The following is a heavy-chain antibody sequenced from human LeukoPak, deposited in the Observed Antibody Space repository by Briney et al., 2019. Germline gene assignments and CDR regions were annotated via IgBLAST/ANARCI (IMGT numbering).Heavy chain of an antibody. V-gene: IGHV3-49*03. J-gene: IGHJ4*02. CDR2: IRSKSYGGTT. CDR3: SIYTMN. CDR1: GFTFGDHA. Sequence: GGSLRLSCTASGFTFGDHAMSWFRQAPGKGLEWVSFIRSKSYGGTTEYAASVKGRFTIPRDDSKSIAYLQMNSLKTEDTAVYYCSIYTMNWGQGTLVTVSS. D-gene: IGHD3-22*01.